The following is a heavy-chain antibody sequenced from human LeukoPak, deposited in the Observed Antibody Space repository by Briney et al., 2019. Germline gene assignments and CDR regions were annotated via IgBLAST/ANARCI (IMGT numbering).Heavy chain of an antibody. CDR2: ISSSGSTI. J-gene: IGHJ4*02. CDR3: ARGSTVDRDIVVVVAATPPDY. D-gene: IGHD2-15*01. CDR1: GFTFSDYY. V-gene: IGHV3-11*04. Sequence: PGGSLRLSCAASGFTFSDYYMSWIRQAPGKGLEWVSYISSSGSTIYYADSVKGRFTISRDNAKNSLYLQMNSLRAEDTAVYYCARGSTVDRDIVVVVAATPPDYWGQGTLVTVSS.